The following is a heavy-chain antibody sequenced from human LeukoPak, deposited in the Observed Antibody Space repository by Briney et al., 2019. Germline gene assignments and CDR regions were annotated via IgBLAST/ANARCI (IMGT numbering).Heavy chain of an antibody. J-gene: IGHJ4*02. D-gene: IGHD3-3*01. CDR2: IYYSGST. CDR1: GGSISSSSYY. Sequence: SEALSLTCTVSGGSISSSSYYWGWIRQPPGKGLEWIGSIYYSGSTYYNPSLKSRVTISVDTSKNQFSLKLSSVTAADAAVYYCARDLEMGYWGQGTLVTVSS. V-gene: IGHV4-39*02. CDR3: ARDLEMGY.